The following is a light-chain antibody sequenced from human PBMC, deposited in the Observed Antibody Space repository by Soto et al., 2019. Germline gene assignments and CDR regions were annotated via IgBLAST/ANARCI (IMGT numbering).Light chain of an antibody. CDR1: SSDVAFYNH. V-gene: IGLV2-14*01. J-gene: IGLJ1*01. Sequence: QSALTQPASVSGSPGQSITISCTGTSSDVAFYNHVSWYQQHPGKAPKLLIYEVNNRPSGVSHRFSGSKSGNTASLTISGLQADDEADYYCSSFASTHTYVFGTGTQLTVL. CDR2: EVN. CDR3: SSFASTHTYV.